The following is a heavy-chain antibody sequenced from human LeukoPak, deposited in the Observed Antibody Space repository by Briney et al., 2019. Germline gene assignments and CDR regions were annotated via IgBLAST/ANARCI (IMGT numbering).Heavy chain of an antibody. CDR1: GGTFSSYA. Sequence: SVTVSCKASGGTFSSYAISWVRQAPGQGLEWMGGIIPIFGTANYAQKFQGRVTITADESTSTAYMELSSLRSEDTAVYYCARDWGYCSSTSCYRWFDPWGQGTLVTVSS. V-gene: IGHV1-69*01. D-gene: IGHD2-2*01. CDR2: IIPIFGTA. J-gene: IGHJ5*02. CDR3: ARDWGYCSSTSCYRWFDP.